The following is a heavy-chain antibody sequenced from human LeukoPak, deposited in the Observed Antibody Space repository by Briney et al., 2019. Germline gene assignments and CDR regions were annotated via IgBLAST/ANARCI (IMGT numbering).Heavy chain of an antibody. CDR2: INAGNGNT. D-gene: IGHD3-16*01. V-gene: IGHV1-3*01. CDR1: GYTFTNFA. CDR3: ARVGVFRNYFDY. Sequence: GASVKVSCKTSGYTFTNFAIHWVRQAPGQRLEWMGWINAGNGNTKYSQNLQGRVTIAGDTSASTAYMELTSLRSEDTAVYYCARVGVFRNYFDYWGQGTLVTVSS. J-gene: IGHJ4*02.